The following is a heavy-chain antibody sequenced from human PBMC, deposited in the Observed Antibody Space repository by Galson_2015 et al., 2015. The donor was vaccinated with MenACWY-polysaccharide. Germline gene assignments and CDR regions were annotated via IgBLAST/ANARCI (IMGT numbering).Heavy chain of an antibody. J-gene: IGHJ5*01. Sequence: LTCAVSGGSINSSNWWSWVRQPPGKGLEWIGEIYHNGSTNYNPSLKSRVTISVDKSKNQVSLKMRSVTAADTAVYYCARETKDYDTNGYAHKNWFDSWGQGTLVTVSS. V-gene: IGHV4-4*02. D-gene: IGHD3-22*01. CDR3: ARETKDYDTNGYAHKNWFDS. CDR2: IYHNGST. CDR1: GGSINSSNW.